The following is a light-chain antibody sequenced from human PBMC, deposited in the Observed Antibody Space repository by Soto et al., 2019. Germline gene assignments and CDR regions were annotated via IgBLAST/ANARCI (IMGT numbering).Light chain of an antibody. J-gene: IGKJ2*01. CDR2: KAS. V-gene: IGKV1-5*03. Sequence: DIQMTQSPSTLSASVGDRVTFTCRASQNINTWLVWYQQRPGRAPKLLIYKASTLKSGVPSRFSGSGSGTEFTLTISSLQPDDFATYYCQQCSSYYTFGQGTKLEIK. CDR3: QQCSSYYT. CDR1: QNINTW.